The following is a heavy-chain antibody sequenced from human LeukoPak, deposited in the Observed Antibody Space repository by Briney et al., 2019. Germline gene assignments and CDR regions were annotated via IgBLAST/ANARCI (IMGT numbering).Heavy chain of an antibody. V-gene: IGHV3-64D*06. CDR1: GFTFTSHV. CDR3: VREGPEGRTNFDY. CDR2: ISMNVQTT. Sequence: GGSLRLFCSASGFTFTSHVMHWVRQAPGKGLQYVSGISMNVQTTYYAGSVKGRFTIPRDSSKNTVYLQMNSLTAEDTAVYYCVREGPEGRTNFDYWGQGTLVSVSS. J-gene: IGHJ4*02. D-gene: IGHD1-14*01.